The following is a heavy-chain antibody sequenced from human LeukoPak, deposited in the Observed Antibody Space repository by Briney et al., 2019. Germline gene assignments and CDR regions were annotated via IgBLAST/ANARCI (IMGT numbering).Heavy chain of an antibody. J-gene: IGHJ4*02. CDR2: IYYSGST. D-gene: IGHD3-22*01. CDR1: GGSISSYY. Sequence: PSETLSLTCTVSGGSISSYYWSWIRQPPGKGLEWIGYIYYSGSTNYNPSLKSRVTISVDTSKNQFSLKLSSVTAADTAVYYCARRTQGWLLLSNFDYWGQGTLVTVSS. V-gene: IGHV4-59*12. CDR3: ARRTQGWLLLSNFDY.